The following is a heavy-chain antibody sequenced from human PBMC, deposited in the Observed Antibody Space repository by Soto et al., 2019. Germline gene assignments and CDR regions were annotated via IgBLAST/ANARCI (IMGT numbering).Heavy chain of an antibody. V-gene: IGHV4-34*01. CDR2: INHSGST. CDR1: GGSFSGYY. Sequence: QVQLQQWGAGLLKPSETLSLTCAVYGGSFSGYYWSWIRQPPGKGLEWIGEINHSGSTNYNPSLKRRVTISVDTSKNQFSLKLSSVTAAGTAVYYCASSIWGDGMDVWGQGTTVTVSS. CDR3: ASSIWGDGMDV. D-gene: IGHD3-16*01. J-gene: IGHJ6*02.